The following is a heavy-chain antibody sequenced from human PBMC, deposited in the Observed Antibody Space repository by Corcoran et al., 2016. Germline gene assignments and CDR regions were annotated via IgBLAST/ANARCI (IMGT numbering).Heavy chain of an antibody. CDR1: GFTFSSYW. J-gene: IGHJ3*02. D-gene: IGHD3-3*02. CDR2: IKQDGSEK. V-gene: IGHV3-7*04. CDR3: ARGHFWSGYYSFAAFDI. Sequence: EVQLVESGGGLVQPGGSLRLSCAASGFTFSSYWMSWVRQAPGKGLEWVANIKQDGSEKYYVDSVKGRFTISRDNAKNSLYLQMNSLRAEDTAVYYCARGHFWSGYYSFAAFDIWGQGTMVTVSS.